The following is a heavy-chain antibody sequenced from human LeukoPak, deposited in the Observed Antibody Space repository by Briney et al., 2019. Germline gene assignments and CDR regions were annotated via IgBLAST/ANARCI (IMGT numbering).Heavy chain of an antibody. CDR3: ARAAYYDSSGYSP. CDR2: IYYSGST. D-gene: IGHD3-22*01. CDR1: GGFISSSSSY. Sequence: SETLSLTCTVSGGFISSSSSYWGWIRQPPGKGLEWIGSIYYSGSTYYNPSLKSRVTISVDTSRNQFSLKLSSVTAADTAVYYCARAAYYDSSGYSPWGQETLVTVSS. V-gene: IGHV4-39*01. J-gene: IGHJ5*02.